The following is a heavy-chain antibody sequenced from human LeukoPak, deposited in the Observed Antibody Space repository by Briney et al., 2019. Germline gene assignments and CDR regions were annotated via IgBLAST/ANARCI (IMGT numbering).Heavy chain of an antibody. V-gene: IGHV1-2*02. J-gene: IGHJ3*02. CDR3: ARGRRIQLDPDAFDI. Sequence: ASVKVSCKASGYTFTGYYMHWVRQAPGQGLEWMGWINPNSGGTNYAQKFQGRVTMTGDTSISTAYMELSRLRSDDTAVYYCARGRRIQLDPDAFDIWGQGTMVTVSS. D-gene: IGHD5-18*01. CDR2: INPNSGGT. CDR1: GYTFTGYY.